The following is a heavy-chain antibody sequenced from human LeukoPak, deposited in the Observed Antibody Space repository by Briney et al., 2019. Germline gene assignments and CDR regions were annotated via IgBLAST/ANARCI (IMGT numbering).Heavy chain of an antibody. D-gene: IGHD3-10*01. CDR2: VYYTGSA. J-gene: IGHJ5*02. V-gene: IGHV4-39*01. CDR1: GGSISSTSYH. CDR3: ARYASGSYYWFDP. Sequence: SETLSLTCTVSGGSISSTSYHWAWIRQPPGKGLEWIATVYYTGSAYYNSSLKSRVTISVDTSKSQFSLKLSSVTTADTALYYCARYASGSYYWFDPWGQGTLVTVSS.